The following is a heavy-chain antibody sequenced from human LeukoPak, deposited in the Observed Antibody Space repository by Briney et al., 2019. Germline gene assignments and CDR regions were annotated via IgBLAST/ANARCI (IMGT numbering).Heavy chain of an antibody. J-gene: IGHJ3*02. Sequence: SETLSLTCTVSGGSISSYYWSWIRQPAGKGLEWIGRIYTSGSTNYNPSLKSRVTMSVDTSKNQFSLKLSSVTAADTAVYYCAGGYGDYVHDAFDIWGQGTMVTVSS. CDR3: AGGYGDYVHDAFDI. CDR2: IYTSGST. CDR1: GGSISSYY. V-gene: IGHV4-4*07. D-gene: IGHD4-17*01.